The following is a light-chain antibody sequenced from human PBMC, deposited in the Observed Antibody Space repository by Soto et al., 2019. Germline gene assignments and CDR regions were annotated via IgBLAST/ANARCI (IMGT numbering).Light chain of an antibody. Sequence: SYELTQSPSVSVAPGKTATITCGGNNIGSKSVHWYQQKPGQAPVLVIYHDSDRPSGIPDRFSGSNSGNTATLTISRVEAGDEADYCCQVWDSATDLPIFGGGTKLTVL. CDR1: NIGSKS. CDR3: QVWDSATDLPI. V-gene: IGLV3-21*04. CDR2: HDS. J-gene: IGLJ2*01.